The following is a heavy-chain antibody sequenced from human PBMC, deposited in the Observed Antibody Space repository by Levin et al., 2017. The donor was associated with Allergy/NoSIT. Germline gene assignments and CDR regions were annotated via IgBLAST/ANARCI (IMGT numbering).Heavy chain of an antibody. V-gene: IGHV3-11*01. Sequence: GGSLRLSCVASGFTFSDYYMSWIRQTPGKGLEWVSYISSSSSTIYYADSVKGRFTISRDNAKNSLYLQMNSLRAEDTALYYCARVRPGIADYWGQGTLVTVSS. J-gene: IGHJ4*02. CDR1: GFTFSDYY. CDR2: ISSSSSTI. CDR3: ARVRPGIADY. D-gene: IGHD1-1*01.